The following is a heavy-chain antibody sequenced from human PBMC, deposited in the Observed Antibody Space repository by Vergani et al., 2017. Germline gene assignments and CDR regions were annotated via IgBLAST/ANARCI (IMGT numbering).Heavy chain of an antibody. Sequence: QVQLVESGGGVVQPGRSLRLSCAASGFTFSDYYMSCIPPAPGKGLEWVSYLISRSSYTTYADSVKGGFTISRDNAKNSLYLQMNSLRAEDTAVYYCARGLRALGRYQLLTGNWFDPWGQGTLVTVSS. CDR1: GFTFSDYY. CDR2: LISRSSYT. J-gene: IGHJ5*02. D-gene: IGHD2-2*01. V-gene: IGHV3-11*06. CDR3: ARGLRALGRYQLLTGNWFDP.